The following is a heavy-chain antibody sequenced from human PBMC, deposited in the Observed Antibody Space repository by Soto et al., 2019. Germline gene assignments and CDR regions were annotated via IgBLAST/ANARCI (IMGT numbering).Heavy chain of an antibody. D-gene: IGHD4-17*01. Sequence: SVKVSCKASGGTFSSYAISWVRQAPGQGLEWMGGIIPIFGTANYARKFQGRVTITADESTSTAYMELSSLRSEDTAVYYCASYGGNSYYFDYWGQGTLVTVSS. CDR3: ASYGGNSYYFDY. CDR2: IIPIFGTA. J-gene: IGHJ4*02. V-gene: IGHV1-69*13. CDR1: GGTFSSYA.